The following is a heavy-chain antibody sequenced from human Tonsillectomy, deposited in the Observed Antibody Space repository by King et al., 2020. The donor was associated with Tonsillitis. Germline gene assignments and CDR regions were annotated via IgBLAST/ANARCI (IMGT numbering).Heavy chain of an antibody. J-gene: IGHJ6*02. CDR2: IRYDGSNK. CDR1: GFTFSSYG. D-gene: IGHD2-2*01. CDR3: AKDLGGIELIPDAKAFSYCGLDV. V-gene: IGHV3-30*02. Sequence: VQLVESGGGVVQPGGSLRLSCAASGFTFSSYGMHWVRQAPGKGLEWVGFIRYDGSNKYCVDSVKGRFTISRDNSKKTLYLQMNSLRAEDTAVYYCAKDLGGIELIPDAKAFSYCGLDVWGQGTTVTFSS.